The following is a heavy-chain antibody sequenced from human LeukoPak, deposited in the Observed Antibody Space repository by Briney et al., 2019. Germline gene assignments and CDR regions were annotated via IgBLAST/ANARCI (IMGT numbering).Heavy chain of an antibody. CDR1: GRSISSSPYY. J-gene: IGHJ4*01. V-gene: IGHV4-39*01. Sequence: PSETLSLTCTVSGRSISSSPYYWGWIRQPPGKGLEWIGSINYSGSTYYNPSLKSRLTVSVDTSKNQFSLKLSSVTACDTALYYCARLTSRGYSYGTGDSDYWSQGTLVTVSS. CDR2: INYSGST. D-gene: IGHD5-18*01. CDR3: ARLTSRGYSYGTGDSDY.